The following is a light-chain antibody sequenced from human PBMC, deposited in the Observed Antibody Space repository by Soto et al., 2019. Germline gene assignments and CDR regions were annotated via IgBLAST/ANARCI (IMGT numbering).Light chain of an antibody. CDR2: WAS. V-gene: IGKV4-1*01. CDR3: QQYFLTRRT. Sequence: DIVMTQSPDSLAVSLGETATISCKSSLSVSYSSNNEHYLAWYQQRAGQPPRLLISWASTRESGVPDRFSGSGSGTDFTLTISSLQAEDVAVYYCQQYFLTRRTFGQGTKVEIK. J-gene: IGKJ1*01. CDR1: LSVSYSSNNEHY.